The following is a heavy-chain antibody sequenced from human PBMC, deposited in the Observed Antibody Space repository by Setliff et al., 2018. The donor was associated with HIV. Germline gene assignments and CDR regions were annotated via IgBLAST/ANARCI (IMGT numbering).Heavy chain of an antibody. CDR1: GFTFSFYW. J-gene: IGHJ3*02. CDR3: ARDLYYDKSAGDGFDM. D-gene: IGHD3-22*01. V-gene: IGHV3-74*01. CDR2: ITPDGSRT. Sequence: GGSLRLSCAASGFTFSFYWMHWVRQAPGKGLVWVSRITPDGSRTTYADSVKGRFTISRDNAKNTLYLQMNSLTAEDTAVYYCARDLYYDKSAGDGFDMWGQGTMVTDSS.